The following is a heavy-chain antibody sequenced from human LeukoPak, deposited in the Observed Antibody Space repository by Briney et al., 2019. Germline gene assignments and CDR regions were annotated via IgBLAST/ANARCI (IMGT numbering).Heavy chain of an antibody. CDR2: IHYSGGT. Sequence: PSETLSLTCTVSGGSVSNYYWSWIRQPPGKGLEWIAYIHYSGGTNYNPSLKSRVTISVDTSKNQFSLRLGSVTAADTAVYYCARRIAAADAFDYWGQGTLVTVSP. CDR3: ARRIAAADAFDY. J-gene: IGHJ4*02. D-gene: IGHD6-13*01. V-gene: IGHV4-59*08. CDR1: GGSVSNYY.